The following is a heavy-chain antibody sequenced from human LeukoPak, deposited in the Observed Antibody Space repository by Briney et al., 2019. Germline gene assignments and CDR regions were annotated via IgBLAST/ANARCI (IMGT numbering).Heavy chain of an antibody. V-gene: IGHV3-30-3*01. CDR2: ISYDGSNK. J-gene: IGHJ4*02. Sequence: PGGSLRLSCAASGFTFSSYAMHWVRQAPGKGLEWVAVISYDGSNKYYADSVKGRFTISRGNSKNTLYLQMNSLRAEDTAVYYCARGLFSLWFGELLDYWGQGTLVTVSS. CDR3: ARGLFSLWFGELLDY. CDR1: GFTFSSYA. D-gene: IGHD3-10*01.